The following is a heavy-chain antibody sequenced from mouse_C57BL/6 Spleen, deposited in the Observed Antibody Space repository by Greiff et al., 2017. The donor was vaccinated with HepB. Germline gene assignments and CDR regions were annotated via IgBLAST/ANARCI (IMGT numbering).Heavy chain of an antibody. Sequence: EVKLQESGGGLVKPGGSLKLSCAASGFTFSDYGMHWVRQAPEKGLEWVAYISSGSSTIYYAATVKGRFTISRDNAKNTLFLQMTSLRSEDTAMYYCARHYSGSSYGYFDVWGTGTTVTVSS. CDR1: GFTFSDYG. J-gene: IGHJ1*03. CDR2: ISSGSSTI. D-gene: IGHD1-1*01. CDR3: ARHYSGSSYGYFDV. V-gene: IGHV5-17*01.